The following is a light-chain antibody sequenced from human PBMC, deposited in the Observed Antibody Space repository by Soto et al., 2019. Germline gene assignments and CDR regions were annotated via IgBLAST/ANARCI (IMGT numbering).Light chain of an antibody. V-gene: IGLV2-14*01. CDR3: SSYTSSSTPYV. CDR1: SSDVGGYNY. Sequence: QSALTQPASVSGSPGQSNTISYTGTSSDVGGYNYVSWYQQHPGKAPKLMIYEVSNRPSGVSNRFSGSKSGNTASLTISGLQAEDEADYYCSSYTSSSTPYVFGTGTKLTVL. J-gene: IGLJ1*01. CDR2: EVS.